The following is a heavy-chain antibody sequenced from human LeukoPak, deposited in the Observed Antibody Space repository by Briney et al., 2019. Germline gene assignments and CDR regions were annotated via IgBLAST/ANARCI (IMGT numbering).Heavy chain of an antibody. D-gene: IGHD5-18*01. Sequence: ASVKVSCKASGYTFTSYYMHWVRQAPGQGLEWMGWVSAYNGNINYAQKFQGRVTMTTDTSTTTAYMELRSLRSDDTAVYYCVRGKNVDTAMVADYWGQGTLVTVSS. CDR3: VRGKNVDTAMVADY. CDR1: GYTFTSYY. V-gene: IGHV1-18*04. J-gene: IGHJ4*02. CDR2: VSAYNGNI.